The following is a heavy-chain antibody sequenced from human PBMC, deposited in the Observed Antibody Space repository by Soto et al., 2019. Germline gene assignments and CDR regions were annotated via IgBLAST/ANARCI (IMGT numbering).Heavy chain of an antibody. CDR2: INNSGDST. CDR3: ASRQAGSTVTASRDF. V-gene: IGHV3-23*01. Sequence: GGSLRLSCAASRFTFRSYAMSWVRQAPGKGLEWVSSINNSGDSTYYADSVKGRFTISRDNSKNTLYLQMNSLRADDTAIYYCASRQAGSTVTASRDFWGQGTLVTVSS. D-gene: IGHD4-17*01. J-gene: IGHJ4*02. CDR1: RFTFRSYA.